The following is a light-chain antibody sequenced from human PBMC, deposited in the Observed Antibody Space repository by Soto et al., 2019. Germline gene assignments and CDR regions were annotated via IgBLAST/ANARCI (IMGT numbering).Light chain of an antibody. CDR1: QSISSTY. Sequence: EFVLTQSPGTLSLSPGERATLSCRASQSISSTYLAWYQQTPGQAPRLLIYGASNRATGIPDRFSGSGSGTDFTLTINRLEPEDFAVYYCQQYGDSRTFGQGTKVEIK. CDR3: QQYGDSRT. J-gene: IGKJ1*01. CDR2: GAS. V-gene: IGKV3-20*01.